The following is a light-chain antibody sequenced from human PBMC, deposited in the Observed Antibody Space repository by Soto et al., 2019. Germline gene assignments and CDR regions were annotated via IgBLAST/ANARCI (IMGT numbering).Light chain of an antibody. CDR2: DVN. J-gene: IGLJ3*02. Sequence: QSALTQPRSVSGSPGQSVTISCTGTSSNVGVYNYFSWYQQHPGRVPKLMIYDVNKRPSGVPDRFSGSKSGNTASLTISGLQAEDEADYYCCSYAGTYTLVFGGGTKLTVL. V-gene: IGLV2-11*01. CDR1: SSNVGVYNY. CDR3: CSYAGTYTLV.